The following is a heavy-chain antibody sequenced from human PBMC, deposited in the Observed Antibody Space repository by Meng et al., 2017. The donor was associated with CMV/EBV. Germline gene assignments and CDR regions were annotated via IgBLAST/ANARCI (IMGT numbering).Heavy chain of an antibody. V-gene: IGHV1-69-2*01. CDR1: YTFTDYY. Sequence: YTFTDYYMHWVQQAPGKGLEWMGLVDPEDGETIYAEKFQGRVTITADTSTDTAYMELSSLRSEDTAVYYCATERYQLLPGRSNWFDPWGQGTPVTVSS. J-gene: IGHJ5*02. CDR3: ATERYQLLPGRSNWFDP. CDR2: VDPEDGET. D-gene: IGHD2-2*01.